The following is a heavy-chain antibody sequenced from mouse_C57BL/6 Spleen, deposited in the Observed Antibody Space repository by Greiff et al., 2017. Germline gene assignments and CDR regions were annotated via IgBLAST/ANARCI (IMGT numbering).Heavy chain of an antibody. J-gene: IGHJ1*03. Sequence: EVKVVESEAGLVQPGSSMKLSCTASGFTFTDYYMAWVRQVPEKGLEWVANINPDGSSTNYMDSLKSRFSISRDNATNSLYLQMSSLKSEDAATYYCAREGATVVEYFDVWGTGTTVTVSS. D-gene: IGHD1-1*01. V-gene: IGHV5-16*01. CDR3: AREGATVVEYFDV. CDR2: INPDGSST. CDR1: GFTFTDYY.